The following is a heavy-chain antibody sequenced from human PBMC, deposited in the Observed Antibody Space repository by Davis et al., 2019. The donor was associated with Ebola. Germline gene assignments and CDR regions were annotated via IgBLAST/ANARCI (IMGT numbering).Heavy chain of an antibody. CDR2: VIGGGDST. V-gene: IGHV3-23*01. CDR1: GFTFSNYA. D-gene: IGHD3-16*01. J-gene: IGHJ4*02. CDR3: AKGAGALGN. Sequence: GESLKISCAASGFTFSNYAMSWVRQAPGKGLEWVAAVIGGGDSTYYADSVKGRFTISRDNSKNTLYLQMNSLTADDTAVYYCAKGAGALGNWGQGALVTVSS.